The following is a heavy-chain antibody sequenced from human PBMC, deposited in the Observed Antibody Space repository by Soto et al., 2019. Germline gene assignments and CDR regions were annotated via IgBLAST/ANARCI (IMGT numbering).Heavy chain of an antibody. Sequence: EVQLVESGGGLVQPGGSLKLSCAASGFSFSGSAMHWVRQASGKGLEWVGRIRSKANSYATAYAASVKGRFTIYRDDSKNTAYLQMNSLKTEDTAVYYCTRQAGAYYYYYYMDVWGKGTTVTVSS. CDR2: IRSKANSYAT. CDR1: GFSFSGSA. CDR3: TRQAGAYYYYYYMDV. V-gene: IGHV3-73*01. J-gene: IGHJ6*03.